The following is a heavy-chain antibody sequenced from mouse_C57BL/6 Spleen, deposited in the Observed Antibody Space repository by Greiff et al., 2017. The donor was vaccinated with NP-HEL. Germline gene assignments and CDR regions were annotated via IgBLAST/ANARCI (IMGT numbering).Heavy chain of an antibody. J-gene: IGHJ4*01. V-gene: IGHV1-69*01. D-gene: IGHD2-1*01. CDR1: GYTFTSYW. Sequence: QVQLQQPGAELVMPGASVKLSCKASGYTFTSYWMHWVKQRPGQGLEWIGEIDPSDSYTNYNQKFKGKSTLTVDKSSSTAYMQLSSLTSEDSAVYYCARGGWYPYAMDYWGQGTSVTVSS. CDR3: ARGGWYPYAMDY. CDR2: IDPSDSYT.